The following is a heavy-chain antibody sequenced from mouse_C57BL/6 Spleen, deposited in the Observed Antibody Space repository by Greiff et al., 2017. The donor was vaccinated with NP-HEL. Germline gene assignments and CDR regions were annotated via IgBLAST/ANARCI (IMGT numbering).Heavy chain of an antibody. J-gene: IGHJ1*03. CDR2: ISYDGSN. D-gene: IGHD2-5*01. CDR3: ARVYYSNYFWYFDV. V-gene: IGHV3-6*01. CDR1: GYSITSGYY. Sequence: EVKLMESGPGLVKPSQSLSLTCSVTGYSITSGYYWNWIRQFPGNKLEWMGYISYDGSNNYNPSLKNRISITRDTSKNQFFLKLNSVTTEDTATYYCARVYYSNYFWYFDVWGTGTTVTVSS.